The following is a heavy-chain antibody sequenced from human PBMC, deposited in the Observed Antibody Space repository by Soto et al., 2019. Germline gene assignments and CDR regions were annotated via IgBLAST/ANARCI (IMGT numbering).Heavy chain of an antibody. D-gene: IGHD1-1*01. CDR3: AREESNNSPCYLYY. J-gene: IGHJ4*02. CDR1: GGSISSSNW. CDR2: IYHSGST. V-gene: IGHV4-4*02. Sequence: QVQLQESGPGLVKPSGTLSLTCAVSGGSISSSNWWSWVRQSPGKGLEWIGEIYHSGSTTYNPSLNSRFTMSVDKSEDQFCLNLNTVTAADTAVYYCAREESNNSPCYLYYWGQVTLVTVSA.